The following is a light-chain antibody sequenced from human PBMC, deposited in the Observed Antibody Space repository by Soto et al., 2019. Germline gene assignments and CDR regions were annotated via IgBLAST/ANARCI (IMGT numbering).Light chain of an antibody. J-gene: IGLJ3*02. Sequence: QSALTQPASVSGSPGQSITISCTGTSSDAGGYDFVSWYQQRPGKAPKLIIYDVSNRPSGVSNRFSGSKSGNTSSLTISGLQAEDEADYYCTSYTRSDIGVFGGGTKLTVL. CDR3: TSYTRSDIGV. V-gene: IGLV2-14*01. CDR2: DVS. CDR1: SSDAGGYDF.